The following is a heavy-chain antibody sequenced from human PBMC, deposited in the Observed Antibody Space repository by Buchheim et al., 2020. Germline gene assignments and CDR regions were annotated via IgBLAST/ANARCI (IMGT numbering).Heavy chain of an antibody. D-gene: IGHD6-19*01. CDR2: INPNGGTT. J-gene: IGHJ4*02. CDR1: GYTFTSYY. Sequence: QVQLVQSGAEVKKPGASVKVSCKASGYTFTSYYMHWVRQAPGQGLEWMGIINPNGGTTSYAQKFQGRVTMTSDTSMSTVYMELSSLRSEDTAVYYCARGGYSSGWFESLDYWGQGTL. V-gene: IGHV1-46*01. CDR3: ARGGYSSGWFESLDY.